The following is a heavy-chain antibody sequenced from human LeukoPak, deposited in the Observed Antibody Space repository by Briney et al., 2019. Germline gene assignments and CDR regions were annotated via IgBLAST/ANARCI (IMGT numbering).Heavy chain of an antibody. Sequence: GASVKVSCKASGYTFTGYYMHWVRQAPGQGLEWMGWINPNSGGTNYAQKFQGRVTMTRDTSISTAYMELSRLRSDDTAVYFCARSTDFWSGRSDYWGQGTLVSVSS. CDR1: GYTFTGYY. CDR3: ARSTDFWSGRSDY. D-gene: IGHD3-3*01. V-gene: IGHV1-2*02. CDR2: INPNSGGT. J-gene: IGHJ4*02.